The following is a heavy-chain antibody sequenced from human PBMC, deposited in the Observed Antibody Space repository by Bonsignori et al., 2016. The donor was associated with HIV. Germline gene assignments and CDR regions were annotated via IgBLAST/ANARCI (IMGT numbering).Heavy chain of an antibody. V-gene: IGHV3-7*04. D-gene: IGHD4-11*01. CDR2: IKQDGSEK. J-gene: IGHJ4*02. CDR1: GFTFSSYW. Sequence: GGSLRLSCAASGFTFSSYWMSWVRQAPGKGLEWVANIKQDGSEKYYVDSVKGRFTISRDNAKNSLYLQMNSLRAEDTAVYYCARVDRDNNYPSDYWGQGTLVTVSS. CDR3: ARVDRDNNYPSDY.